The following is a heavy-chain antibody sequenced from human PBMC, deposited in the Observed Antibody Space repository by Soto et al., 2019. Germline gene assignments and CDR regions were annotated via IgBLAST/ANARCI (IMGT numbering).Heavy chain of an antibody. V-gene: IGHV3-7*04. CDR1: GFTFSSYW. Sequence: TGGSLRLSCAASGFTFSSYWMSWVRQAPGKGLEWVANIKQDGSEKYYVDSVKGRFTISRDNAKNSLYLQMNSLRAEDTAVYYCARFYYDSSGYLPSPYYYYYGMDVWGQGTTVTV. CDR3: ARFYYDSSGYLPSPYYYYYGMDV. J-gene: IGHJ6*02. CDR2: IKQDGSEK. D-gene: IGHD3-22*01.